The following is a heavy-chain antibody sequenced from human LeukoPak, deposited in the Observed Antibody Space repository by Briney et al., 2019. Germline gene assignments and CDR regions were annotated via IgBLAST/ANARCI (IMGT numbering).Heavy chain of an antibody. V-gene: IGHV3-30-3*01. CDR1: GFTFSSYA. Sequence: GGSPRLSCAASGFTFSSYAMHWVRQAPGKGLEWVAVISYDGSNKYYADSVKGRFTISRDNSKNTLYLQMNSLRAEDTAVYYCARGEQLVHFDYWGQGTLVTVSS. CDR2: ISYDGSNK. J-gene: IGHJ4*02. D-gene: IGHD6-13*01. CDR3: ARGEQLVHFDY.